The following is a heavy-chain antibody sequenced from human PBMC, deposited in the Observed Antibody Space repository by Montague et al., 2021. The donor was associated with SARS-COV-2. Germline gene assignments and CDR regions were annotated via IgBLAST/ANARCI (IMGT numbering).Heavy chain of an antibody. V-gene: IGHV4-34*01. Sequence: SETLSLTCAVYGGSFSGYYWNWIRQPPGKGLEWIGEINHSGSTNYNPSLKSRVTMSVDTSKNQFSLKLSSVTAADTAVYYCARGARQGYGCRLGCFDSWGQGTLVTVSS. D-gene: IGHD3-10*01. CDR1: GGSFSGYY. J-gene: IGHJ4*02. CDR3: ARGARQGYGCRLGCFDS. CDR2: INHSGST.